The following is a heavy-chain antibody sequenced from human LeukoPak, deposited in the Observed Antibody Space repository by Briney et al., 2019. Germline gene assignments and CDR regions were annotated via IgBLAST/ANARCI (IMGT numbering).Heavy chain of an antibody. CDR3: ARVNTQGVPSP. Sequence: PSETLSPTFTVSGDSISCYYWSWIRQPPGKGLEWIGYIYYSRSTNYNPSHQSRVTMSADTSKNQFSLKLSSVTAADTAVYYCARVNTQGVPSPWGQGILVTVSS. D-gene: IGHD2-15*01. V-gene: IGHV4-59*08. CDR1: GDSISCYY. CDR2: IYYSRST. J-gene: IGHJ5*02.